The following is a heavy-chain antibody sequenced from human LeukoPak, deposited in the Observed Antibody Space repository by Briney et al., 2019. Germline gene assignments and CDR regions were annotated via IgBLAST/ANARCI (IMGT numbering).Heavy chain of an antibody. Sequence: ASVKVSCKTSGYTFTNYYMHWVRQAPGQGLEWMGIINPSGTSTTYAQKFQGRVTMTRDTSTSTDFMELSSLRPEDTAVYYCARDFWGTMVRAASMDVWGQGTTVTVSS. CDR3: ARDFWGTMVRAASMDV. D-gene: IGHD3-10*01. J-gene: IGHJ6*02. CDR2: INPSGTST. CDR1: GYTFTNYY. V-gene: IGHV1-46*01.